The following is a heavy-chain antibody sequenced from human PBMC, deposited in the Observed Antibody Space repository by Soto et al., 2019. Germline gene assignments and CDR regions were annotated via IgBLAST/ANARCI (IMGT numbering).Heavy chain of an antibody. V-gene: IGHV3-23*01. D-gene: IGHD4-17*01. Sequence: GVSLTLACAASGFSCSRYAMSWVSQAPGKGLEWVSAISGSGGSTYYADSVKGRFTISRDNSKNTLYLQMNSLRAEDTAVYYCAKGFDYGDENWFDPWGQGTLVTVSS. CDR3: AKGFDYGDENWFDP. CDR1: GFSCSRYA. J-gene: IGHJ5*02. CDR2: ISGSGGST.